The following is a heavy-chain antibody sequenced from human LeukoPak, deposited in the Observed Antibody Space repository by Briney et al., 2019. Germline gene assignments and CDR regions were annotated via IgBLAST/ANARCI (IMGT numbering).Heavy chain of an antibody. CDR3: ARVRVAVAGSADYMDV. V-gene: IGHV4-4*02. D-gene: IGHD6-19*01. CDR1: GGSISMSNW. J-gene: IGHJ6*03. Sequence: RPSETLSLTCAVSGGSISMSNWWSWVRQPPGKGLEWIGEIYHSGRTTYNPSLKSRVTISVDKSKNQFSLKLSSVTAADTAVYYCARVRVAVAGSADYMDVWGKGTTVTVSS. CDR2: IYHSGRT.